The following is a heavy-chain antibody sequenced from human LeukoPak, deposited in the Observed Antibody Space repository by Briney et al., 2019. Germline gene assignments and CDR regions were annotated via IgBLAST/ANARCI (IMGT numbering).Heavy chain of an antibody. D-gene: IGHD5-24*01. J-gene: IGHJ4*02. V-gene: IGHV4-59*02. Sequence: SETLSLTCTVSGGSVSVQYWSLVRQPPGKGLEWIGCINYSGSTSSNPSLKGRDTMSVDTSKNQFSLKLSSVTAADTAVYYCVSDKGWLQFDSWGQGTLVSVSS. CDR3: VSDKGWLQFDS. CDR1: GGSVSVQY. CDR2: INYSGST.